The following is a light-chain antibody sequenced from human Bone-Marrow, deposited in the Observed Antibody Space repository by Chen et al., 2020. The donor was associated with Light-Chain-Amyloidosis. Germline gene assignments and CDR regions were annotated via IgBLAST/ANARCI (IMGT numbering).Light chain of an antibody. CDR3: QQSNSPPYT. CDR2: AAS. J-gene: IGKJ2*01. V-gene: IGKV1-39*01. Sequence: DIQMTQSPSSLSASVGDRVTITCRASQSISSYLNWYQQKPGKAPKLLINAASSLQSGVPSRFTGSGSGTDFTLIISSLQCEDFATYYCQQSNSPPYTLGQGTKLEIK. CDR1: QSISSY.